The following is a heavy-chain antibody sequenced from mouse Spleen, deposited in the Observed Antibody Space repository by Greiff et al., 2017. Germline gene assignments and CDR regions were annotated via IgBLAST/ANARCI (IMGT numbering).Heavy chain of an antibody. CDR1: GYSITSDYA. Sequence: EVQGVESGPGLVKPSQSLSLTCTVTGYSITSDYAWNWIRQFPGNKLEWMGYISYSGSTSYNPSLKSRISITRDTSKNQFFLQLNSVTTEDTATYYCARWRLTYYAMDYWGQGTSVTVSS. CDR3: ARWRLTYYAMDY. V-gene: IGHV3-2*02. CDR2: ISYSGST. D-gene: IGHD2-13*01. J-gene: IGHJ4*01.